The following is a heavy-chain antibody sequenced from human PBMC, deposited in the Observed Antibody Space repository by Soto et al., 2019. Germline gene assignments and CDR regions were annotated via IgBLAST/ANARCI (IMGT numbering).Heavy chain of an antibody. D-gene: IGHD6-13*01. Sequence: QVQLQESGPGLVKPSQTLSLTCTVSGGSISSGDYYWSWIRQPPGKGLEWIGSIYYSGSTYYNPSRKSRVTISADTSKNQFSLKLNSVTAADTAVYYCASRHSSPYFDYWGQGTLVTVSS. CDR3: ASRHSSPYFDY. J-gene: IGHJ4*02. V-gene: IGHV4-30-4*01. CDR2: IYYSGST. CDR1: GGSISSGDYY.